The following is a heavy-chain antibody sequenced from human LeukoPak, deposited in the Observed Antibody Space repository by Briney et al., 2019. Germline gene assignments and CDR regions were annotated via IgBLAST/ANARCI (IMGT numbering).Heavy chain of an antibody. D-gene: IGHD5-12*01. CDR2: IYSGGTT. V-gene: IGHV3-53*01. CDR1: GFTFSSYG. J-gene: IGHJ4*02. CDR3: ARDLGRGYDWGD. Sequence: GGSLRLSCAASGFTFSSYGMHWVRQAPGKGLEWVSVIYSGGTTYYADSVKGRFTISRDSSKNTLYLQMNSLRAEDTAVYYCARDLGRGYDWGDWGQGTLVTVSS.